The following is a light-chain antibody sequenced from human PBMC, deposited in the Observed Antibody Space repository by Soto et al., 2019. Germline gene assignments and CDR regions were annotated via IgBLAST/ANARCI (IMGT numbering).Light chain of an antibody. CDR3: SSYTRSSTQV. V-gene: IGLV2-14*03. CDR2: DVS. CDR1: SSDVGAYNY. J-gene: IGLJ2*01. Sequence: QSALTQPASVSGSPGQSITISCTGTSSDVGAYNYVSWYQQHPGKAPKLMIYDVSNRPSGVSNRFSGSKSGNTASLTISGLQAADEADYYCSSYTRSSTQVFGGGTKLTVL.